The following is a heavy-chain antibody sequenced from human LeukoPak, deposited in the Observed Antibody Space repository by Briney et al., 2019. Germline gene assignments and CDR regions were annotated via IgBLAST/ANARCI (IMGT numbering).Heavy chain of an antibody. J-gene: IGHJ5*02. CDR1: GGSISSGSYY. D-gene: IGHD3-10*01. CDR2: IYYSGST. V-gene: IGHV4-39*01. CDR3: ARQFPGILLWFGSNWFDP. Sequence: SETLSLTCTVSGGSISSGSYYWGWIRQPPGKGLEWIGSIYYSGSTYYNPSLKSRVTISVDTSKNQFSLKLSSVTAADTAVYYCARQFPGILLWFGSNWFDPWGQGTLVTVSS.